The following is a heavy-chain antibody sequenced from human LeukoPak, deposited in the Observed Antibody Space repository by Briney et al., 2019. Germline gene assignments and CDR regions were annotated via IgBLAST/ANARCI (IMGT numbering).Heavy chain of an antibody. CDR3: AREPYYYDSSGYSFGMDV. Sequence: SETLSLTCTVSGGSISSYYWSWIRQPPGKGLEWIGYIYYSGSTNHNPSLKSRVTISVDTSKNQFSLKLSSVTAADTAVYYCAREPYYYDSSGYSFGMDVWGLGTTVTVSS. J-gene: IGHJ6*02. CDR2: IYYSGST. D-gene: IGHD3-22*01. CDR1: GGSISSYY. V-gene: IGHV4-59*01.